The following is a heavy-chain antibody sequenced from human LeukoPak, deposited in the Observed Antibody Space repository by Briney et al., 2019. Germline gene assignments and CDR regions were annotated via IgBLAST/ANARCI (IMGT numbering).Heavy chain of an antibody. CDR3: GGGYSYGYVDY. Sequence: SETLSLTCTVSGGSISSYYWSWIRQPPGKGLEWIGYIYYSGSTNYNPSLKSRVTISVDTPKNQFSLKLSSVTAADTAVYYCGGGYSYGYVDYWGQGTLVTVSS. D-gene: IGHD5-18*01. CDR1: GGSISSYY. CDR2: IYYSGST. V-gene: IGHV4-59*01. J-gene: IGHJ4*02.